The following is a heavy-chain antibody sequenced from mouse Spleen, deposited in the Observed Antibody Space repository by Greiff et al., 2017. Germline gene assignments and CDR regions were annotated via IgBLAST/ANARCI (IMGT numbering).Heavy chain of an antibody. CDR3: TTGNPYWYFDV. Sequence: VQLQQSGAELVRPGASVKLSCTASGFNIKDDYMHWVKQRPEQGLEWIGWIDPENGDTEYASKFQGKATITADTSSNTAYLQLSSLTSEDTAVYYCTTGNPYWYFDVWGAGTTVTVSS. CDR2: IDPENGDT. D-gene: IGHD2-1*01. J-gene: IGHJ1*01. CDR1: GFNIKDDY. V-gene: IGHV14-4*01.